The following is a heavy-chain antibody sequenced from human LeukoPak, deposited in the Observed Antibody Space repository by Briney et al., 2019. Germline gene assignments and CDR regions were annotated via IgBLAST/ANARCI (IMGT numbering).Heavy chain of an antibody. J-gene: IGHJ3*02. Sequence: PGGSLRLSCAASGFTFSNAWMSWVRQAPGKGLEWVGRIKSETDGGTTDYAAPVKGRFTISRDDSKNTLYLQMNSLKTEDTAVYYCTTEGILAYCGGDCYSMFAFDIWGQGTMVTVSS. D-gene: IGHD2-21*02. CDR3: TTEGILAYCGGDCYSMFAFDI. V-gene: IGHV3-15*01. CDR1: GFTFSNAW. CDR2: IKSETDGGTT.